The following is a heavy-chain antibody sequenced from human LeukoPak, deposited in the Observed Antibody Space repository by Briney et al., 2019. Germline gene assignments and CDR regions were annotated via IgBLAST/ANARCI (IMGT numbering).Heavy chain of an antibody. Sequence: PGGSLRLSCAASGFTFSSYGMSWVRQAPGKGLEWVANIKQDGSEKYYVDSVKGRFTISRDNAKNSLYLQMNSLRAEGTAVYYCAAYSSGWSTKDYWGQGTMVTVSS. J-gene: IGHJ4*02. CDR1: GFTFSSYG. CDR3: AAYSSGWSTKDY. CDR2: IKQDGSEK. D-gene: IGHD6-19*01. V-gene: IGHV3-7*03.